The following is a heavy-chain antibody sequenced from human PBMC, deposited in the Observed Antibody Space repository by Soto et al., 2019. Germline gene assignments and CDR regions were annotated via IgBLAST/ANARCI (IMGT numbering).Heavy chain of an antibody. J-gene: IGHJ4*02. Sequence: GASVKVSCKASGGTFSSYTISWVRQAPGQGLEWMGRIIPILGIANYAQKFQGRVTMTADTSTSTAYMELRSLRSDDTAVYYCARDHIPLVVVGANLFDYWGQGTLVTVSS. CDR1: GGTFSSYT. CDR2: IIPILGIA. D-gene: IGHD3-22*01. V-gene: IGHV1-69*04. CDR3: ARDHIPLVVVGANLFDY.